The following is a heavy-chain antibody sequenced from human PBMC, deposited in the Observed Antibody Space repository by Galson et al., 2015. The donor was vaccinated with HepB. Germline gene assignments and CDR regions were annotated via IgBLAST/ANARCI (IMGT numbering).Heavy chain of an antibody. Sequence: SLRLSCAASGFTFSSYWMHWLRRAPGKGLEWVSRINSDGSSTSYADPVKGRFTISRDNAKNTLHLQINSLRAEDTAVYYCAIVSDDYGGIRRGYFQHWGQGTLVTVSS. CDR1: GFTFSSYW. D-gene: IGHD4-23*01. V-gene: IGHV3-74*01. CDR2: INSDGSST. CDR3: AIVSDDYGGIRRGYFQH. J-gene: IGHJ1*01.